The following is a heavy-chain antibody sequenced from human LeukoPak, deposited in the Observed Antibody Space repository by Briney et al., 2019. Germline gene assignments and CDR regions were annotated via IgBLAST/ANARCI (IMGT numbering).Heavy chain of an antibody. D-gene: IGHD6-6*01. V-gene: IGHV3-9*01. CDR2: ISWNSGSI. Sequence: PGGSLRLFCAASGFTFDDYAMHWVRQAPGKGLEWVSGISWNSGSIGYADSVKGRFTISRDNAKNSLYLQMNSLRAEDTALYYCAKDIAYSSSSGYFDYWGQGTLVTVSS. CDR1: GFTFDDYA. J-gene: IGHJ4*02. CDR3: AKDIAYSSSSGYFDY.